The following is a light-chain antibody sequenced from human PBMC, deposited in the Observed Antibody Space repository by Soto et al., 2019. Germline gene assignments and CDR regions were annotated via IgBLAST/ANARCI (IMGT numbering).Light chain of an antibody. J-gene: IGLJ3*02. CDR3: SSYTSSSTLV. Sequence: QSALTQPASVSGSPGQSITISCTGTSSDVGGYNYVSWYQQHPGKAPKLMIYEVSNRPSGVSNRFSGSKSGNTASLTISGLQAEAEADYYCSSYTSSSTLVFGGGTKLPVL. V-gene: IGLV2-14*01. CDR1: SSDVGGYNY. CDR2: EVS.